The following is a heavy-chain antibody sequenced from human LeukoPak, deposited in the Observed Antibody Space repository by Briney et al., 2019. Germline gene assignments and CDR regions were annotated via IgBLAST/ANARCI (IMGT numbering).Heavy chain of an antibody. V-gene: IGHV4-39*07. CDR2: IFYSGST. J-gene: IGHJ6*03. CDR1: SGSISTSNYY. D-gene: IGHD1-1*01. Sequence: SETLSLTCTVSSGSISTSNYYWGWVRQPPGKALEWIGNIFYSGSTYYSPSLKSRVTISLDTSRNQFSLKLSSVTAADTAVYYCARVRLERSYYYYYYMDVWGKGTTVTISS. CDR3: ARVRLERSYYYYYYMDV.